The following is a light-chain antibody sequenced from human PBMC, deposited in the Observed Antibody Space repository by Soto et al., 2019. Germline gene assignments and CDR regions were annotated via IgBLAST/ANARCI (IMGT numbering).Light chain of an antibody. CDR1: SSNIGSNA. CDR2: NNN. Sequence: QSVLTQPPSASGTPGQRVTISCSGGSSNIGSNAVSWYQQLPGTAPKLLIYNNNQRPSGVPDRFSGSKSGTSASLAISGLQSEDEADYNCAAWDDSLNGVVFGGGTKLTVL. CDR3: AAWDDSLNGVV. J-gene: IGLJ2*01. V-gene: IGLV1-44*01.